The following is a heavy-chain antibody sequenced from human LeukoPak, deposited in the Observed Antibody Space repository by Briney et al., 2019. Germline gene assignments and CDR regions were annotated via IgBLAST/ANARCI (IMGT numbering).Heavy chain of an antibody. D-gene: IGHD3-9*01. Sequence: ASVKVSCKASGYTFTSYAMHWVRQAPGQRLEWMGWINAGNGNTKYSQEFQGRVTITRDTSASTAYMELSSLRSEDMAVYYCARGPYDILTGYYPYYFDYWGQGTLVTVSS. CDR2: INAGNGNT. J-gene: IGHJ4*02. CDR3: ARGPYDILTGYYPYYFDY. CDR1: GYTFTSYA. V-gene: IGHV1-3*03.